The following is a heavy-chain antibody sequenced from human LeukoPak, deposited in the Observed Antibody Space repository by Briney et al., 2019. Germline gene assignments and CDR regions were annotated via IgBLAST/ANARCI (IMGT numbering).Heavy chain of an antibody. Sequence: PSETLSLTCAVYGGSFSGYYWSWIRQPPGKGLEWIGEINHSGSTNYNPSLKSRVTISVDTSKNQFSLKLSSVTAADTAVYYCARIPPRVTIFGVVDYYFDYWGQGTLVTVSS. D-gene: IGHD3-3*01. CDR3: ARIPPRVTIFGVVDYYFDY. J-gene: IGHJ4*02. CDR1: GGSFSGYY. V-gene: IGHV4-34*01. CDR2: INHSGST.